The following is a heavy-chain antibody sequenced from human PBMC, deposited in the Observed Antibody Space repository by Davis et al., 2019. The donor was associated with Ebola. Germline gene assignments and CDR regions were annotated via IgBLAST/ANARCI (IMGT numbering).Heavy chain of an antibody. Sequence: MPSETLSLTCTVSGGSISSSSYYWGWIRQPPGKGLEWIGSIYYSGSTYYNPSLKSRVTISVDTSKNQFSLKLSSVTAADTAVYYCARGTVVVGNDAFDIWGQGTMVTVSS. CDR1: GGSISSSSYY. D-gene: IGHD3-22*01. CDR2: IYYSGST. J-gene: IGHJ3*02. CDR3: ARGTVVVGNDAFDI. V-gene: IGHV4-39*07.